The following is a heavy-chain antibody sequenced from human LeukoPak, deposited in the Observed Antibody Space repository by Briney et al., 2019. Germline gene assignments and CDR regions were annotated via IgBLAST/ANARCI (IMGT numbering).Heavy chain of an antibody. D-gene: IGHD5-18*01. J-gene: IGHJ4*02. CDR2: INPSGGST. V-gene: IGHV1-46*01. Sequence: EASVKVSCKASGYTFTGYYMHWVRQAPGQGLEWMGIINPSGGSTSYAQKFQGRVTMTRDTSTSTVYMELSSLRSEDTAVYYCAREGYSYGPFDYWGQGTLVTVSS. CDR1: GYTFTGYY. CDR3: AREGYSYGPFDY.